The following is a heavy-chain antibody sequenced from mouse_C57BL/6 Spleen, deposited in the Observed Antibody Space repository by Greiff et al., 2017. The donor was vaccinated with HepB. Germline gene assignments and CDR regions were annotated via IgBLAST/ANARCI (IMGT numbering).Heavy chain of an antibody. CDR2: ISYSGST. D-gene: IGHD1-1*01. CDR3: ARGYYGNYAMDY. J-gene: IGHJ4*01. Sequence: EVNLVDSGPGMVKPSQSLSLTCTVTGYSITSGYEWHWIRHFPGNKLEWMGYISYSGSTNYNPSLKSRISITHDTSKNNFFLKLNSVTTEDTATYYCARGYYGNYAMDYWGQGTSVTVSS. CDR1: GYSITSGYE. V-gene: IGHV3-1*01.